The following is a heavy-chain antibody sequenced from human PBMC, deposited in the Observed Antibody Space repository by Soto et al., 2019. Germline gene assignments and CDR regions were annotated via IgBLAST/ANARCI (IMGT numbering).Heavy chain of an antibody. Sequence: GGSLRLSCAASGFTFSNYAMSWVRQAPGKGLEWVSGISVSGDRTYYAESMKGRFSISRDTSKNTVYLQMNSLRPEDTAVYYCARSIAVAGLDYWGQGTLVTVSS. CDR2: ISVSGDRT. CDR1: GFTFSNYA. CDR3: ARSIAVAGLDY. V-gene: IGHV3-23*01. J-gene: IGHJ4*02. D-gene: IGHD6-19*01.